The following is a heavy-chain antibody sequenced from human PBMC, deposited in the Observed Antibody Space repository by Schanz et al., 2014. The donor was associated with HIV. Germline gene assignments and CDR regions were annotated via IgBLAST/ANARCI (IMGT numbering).Heavy chain of an antibody. CDR3: ARDRMVYAQAPLYYFDY. Sequence: QVQLVESGGGVVQPGRSLRLSCAVSGFTFSSYGMHWVRQAPGKGLEGVAVIWNDGSNKYYADSVKGRFTISRDNSKNTLYLQMNSLRADDTAVYYCARDRMVYAQAPLYYFDYWGQGTLVTVSS. CDR1: GFTFSSYG. D-gene: IGHD2-8*01. CDR2: IWNDGSNK. J-gene: IGHJ4*02. V-gene: IGHV3-33*01.